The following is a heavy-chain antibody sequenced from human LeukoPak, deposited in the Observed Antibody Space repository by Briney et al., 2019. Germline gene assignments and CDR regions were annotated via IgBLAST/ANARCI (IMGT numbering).Heavy chain of an antibody. Sequence: SETLSLTCTVSGGSISSYYWSWIRQPPGKGLEWIGYIYYSGSTNYNPSLKSRVTISVDTSKNQFSLKLSSVTAADTAVYYCARGDYDILTGYYNYGMDVWGRGTTVTVSS. CDR2: IYYSGST. CDR3: ARGDYDILTGYYNYGMDV. V-gene: IGHV4-59*01. D-gene: IGHD3-9*01. CDR1: GGSISSYY. J-gene: IGHJ6*02.